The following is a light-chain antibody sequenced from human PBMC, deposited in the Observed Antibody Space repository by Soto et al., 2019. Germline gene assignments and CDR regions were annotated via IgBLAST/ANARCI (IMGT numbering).Light chain of an antibody. V-gene: IGKV3-11*01. CDR2: DAS. CDR1: QSVSSF. CDR3: QQYGSSIT. Sequence: EVVLTPSPSTLSLSPWERATLSCRASQSVSSFLAWYQQKPGQAPRLLIYDASNRATGIPARFSGSGSGTDFTLTISRLEPEDFAMFYCQQYGSSITVGQGTRLEIK. J-gene: IGKJ5*01.